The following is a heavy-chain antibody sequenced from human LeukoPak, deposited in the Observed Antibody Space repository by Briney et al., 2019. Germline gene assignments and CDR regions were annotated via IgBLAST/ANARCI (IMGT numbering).Heavy chain of an antibody. V-gene: IGHV4-39*07. CDR2: IYYSGST. J-gene: IGHJ4*02. D-gene: IGHD3-16*02. CDR1: GVSISSSSYY. Sequence: PSETLSLTCTVSGVSISSSSYYWGWIRQPPGKGLEWIGTIYYSGSTYYNPSLKSRVTISLDTSKNQFSLNLSSLTAADTAVYYCARDYRGTYPPGYFDYWGQGTLVTVSS. CDR3: ARDYRGTYPPGYFDY.